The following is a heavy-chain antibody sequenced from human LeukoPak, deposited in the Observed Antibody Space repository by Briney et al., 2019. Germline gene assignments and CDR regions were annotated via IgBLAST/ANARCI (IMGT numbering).Heavy chain of an antibody. Sequence: ASVKVSCKASGYTFTSYFMHWVRQAPGQGLEWMGIINPSGGRTTYPQKFRGRVTMTSDTSTSTVNMELSSLRPDDPAVYYCPRAYDSGGYIIHSWGQGTLVTVSS. J-gene: IGHJ5*02. CDR2: INPSGGRT. D-gene: IGHD3-10*01. V-gene: IGHV1-46*01. CDR1: GYTFTSYF. CDR3: PRAYDSGGYIIHS.